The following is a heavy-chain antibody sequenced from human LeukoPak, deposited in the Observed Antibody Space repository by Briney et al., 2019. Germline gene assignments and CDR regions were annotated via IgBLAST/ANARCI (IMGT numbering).Heavy chain of an antibody. CDR1: GFTVSGTH. CDR2: MYTGGTT. V-gene: IGHV3-53*01. CDR3: AKDEATSGGGLAS. J-gene: IGHJ4*02. D-gene: IGHD3-16*01. Sequence: GGSLRLSCAPSGFTVSGTHMSWVRQAPGKGLEWVSAMYTGGTTYYADSVMGRFTVSRDNSRNTVFLHMNSLRVDDTAVYYCAKDEATSGGGLASWGQGTLVTVSS.